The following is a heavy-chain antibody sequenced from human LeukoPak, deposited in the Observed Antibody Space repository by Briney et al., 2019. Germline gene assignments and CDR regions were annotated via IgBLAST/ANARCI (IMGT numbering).Heavy chain of an antibody. D-gene: IGHD2-2*01. V-gene: IGHV4-38-2*01. CDR2: IYHSGST. CDR3: ARVGFLLGYCSSTSCSHREARVGPGDYGMDV. J-gene: IGHJ6*04. CDR1: GYSISSGYY. Sequence: PSETLSLTCAVSGYSISSGYYWGWIRQPPGKGLEWIGSIYHSGSTYYNPSLKSRVTISVDTSKNQFSLKLSSATAADTAVYYCARVGFLLGYCSSTSCSHREARVGPGDYGMDVWGKGTTVTVSS.